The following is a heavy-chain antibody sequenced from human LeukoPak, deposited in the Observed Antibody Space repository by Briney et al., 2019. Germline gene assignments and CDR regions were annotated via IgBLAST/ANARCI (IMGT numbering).Heavy chain of an antibody. Sequence: SGGSLRLSCAASGFTFSSYGMHWVRQAPGKGLEWVSSISSSSSYIYYADSVKGRFTISRDNAKNSLYLQMNSLRAEDTAVYYCARDIAVAGTHDAFDIWGQGTMVTASS. CDR3: ARDIAVAGTHDAFDI. CDR2: ISSSSSYI. J-gene: IGHJ3*02. V-gene: IGHV3-21*01. CDR1: GFTFSSYG. D-gene: IGHD6-19*01.